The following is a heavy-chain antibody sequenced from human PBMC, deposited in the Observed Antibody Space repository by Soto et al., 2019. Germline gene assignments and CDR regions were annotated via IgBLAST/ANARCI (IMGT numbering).Heavy chain of an antibody. Sequence: QVQLQQWGAELLKPSETLCLTCVVYGGSFSGYYWSWIRQSPGKGLEWIGGINHRGSTNYNPSLESRVTISVDTSKNQFSLKLPSVTASDTAMYYCARDGFCTSTTCRVGNWFDPWGQGTLVTVSS. J-gene: IGHJ5*02. V-gene: IGHV4-34*01. CDR1: GGSFSGYY. CDR3: ARDGFCTSTTCRVGNWFDP. CDR2: INHRGST. D-gene: IGHD2-2*01.